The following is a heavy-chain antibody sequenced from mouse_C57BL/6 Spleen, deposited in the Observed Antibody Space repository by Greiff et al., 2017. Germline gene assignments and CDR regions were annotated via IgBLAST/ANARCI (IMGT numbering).Heavy chain of an antibody. J-gene: IGHJ1*03. CDR2: INPSSGYT. Sequence: QVQLQQSGAELVKPGASVKLSCKASGYTFTSYWMHWVKQRPGQGQEWIGYINPSSGYTKYNQKFKDKATLTADKSSSAAYMQMSSLTYVDSAVYNSARKIYGNCGYFDVWSTGTTGTVSS. D-gene: IGHD2-1*01. CDR1: GYTFTSYW. V-gene: IGHV1-7*01. CDR3: ARKIYGNCGYFDV.